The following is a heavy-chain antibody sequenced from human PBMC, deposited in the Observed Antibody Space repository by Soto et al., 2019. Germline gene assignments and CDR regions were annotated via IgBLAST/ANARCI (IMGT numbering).Heavy chain of an antibody. D-gene: IGHD5-12*01. J-gene: IGHJ4*02. Sequence: ASVKVSCKASGYTFTSYAMHWVRQAPGQRLEWMGWINAGNGNTKYSQKFQGRVTITRGTSASTAYMELSSLRSEDTAIYYCARDYGDGYNYDYWGQGTLVTVSS. V-gene: IGHV1-3*01. CDR2: INAGNGNT. CDR3: ARDYGDGYNYDY. CDR1: GYTFTSYA.